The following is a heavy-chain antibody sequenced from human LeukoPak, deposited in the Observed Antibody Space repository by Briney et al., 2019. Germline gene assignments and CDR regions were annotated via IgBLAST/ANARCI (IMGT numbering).Heavy chain of an antibody. CDR3: ARDRHCANGVCHSPPGMDV. CDR1: GFTFSSYG. D-gene: IGHD2-8*01. J-gene: IGHJ6*02. V-gene: IGHV3-33*01. Sequence: GGSLRLSCAASGFTFSSYGMHWVRQAPGKGLEWVADIWFDGKNEHFADSVKGRFTISRDNSKDTMYLQINSLRAEDTAVYYCARDRHCANGVCHSPPGMDVWGQGTTVTVSS. CDR2: IWFDGKNE.